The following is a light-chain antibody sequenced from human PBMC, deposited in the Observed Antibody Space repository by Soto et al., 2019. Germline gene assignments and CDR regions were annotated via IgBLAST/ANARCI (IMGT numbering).Light chain of an antibody. V-gene: IGKV3-15*01. CDR2: DAI. Sequence: MTKSAAPLSVYTGERVTLSCMASQNIHNHMSWFLQKPGQAPRLLMYDAILRAAGIPARLSGSWSGTECTLTITSLQSEDVTVYYCQQYNAWLRTLCQGTMVDI. J-gene: IGKJ1*01. CDR1: QNIHNH. CDR3: QQYNAWLRT.